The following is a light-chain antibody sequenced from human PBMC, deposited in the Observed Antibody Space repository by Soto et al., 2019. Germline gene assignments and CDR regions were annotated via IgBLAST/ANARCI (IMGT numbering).Light chain of an antibody. V-gene: IGKV1-5*03. J-gene: IGKJ1*01. CDR1: QTISSW. Sequence: DIQMTQSPSTLSGSVGDRVTITCRASQTISSWLAWYQQKPGKAPKLLIYKASTLKSGVPSRFSGSGSGTEFTLTISSLQPDDFATYYCQNYNSYSEACGQGTTGAIK. CDR2: KAS. CDR3: QNYNSYSEA.